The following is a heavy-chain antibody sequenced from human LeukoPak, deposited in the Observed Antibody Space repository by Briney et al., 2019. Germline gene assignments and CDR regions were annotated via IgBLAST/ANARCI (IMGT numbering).Heavy chain of an antibody. Sequence: PGGSLRLSCAVSGFTVSSNFMSWVRQALGKGPEWVSGISGSGGSTYYADSEKGRFTISRDNSKNTLSLQVNSLRAEDTAVYYCAKTGHSSGWYIDNWGQGTLVTVSS. V-gene: IGHV3-23*01. D-gene: IGHD6-19*01. J-gene: IGHJ4*02. CDR2: ISGSGGST. CDR3: AKTGHSSGWYIDN. CDR1: GFTVSSNF.